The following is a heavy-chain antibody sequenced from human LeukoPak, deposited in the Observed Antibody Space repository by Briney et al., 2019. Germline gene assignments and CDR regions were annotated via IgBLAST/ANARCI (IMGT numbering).Heavy chain of an antibody. D-gene: IGHD3-22*01. CDR1: GVSISSSSYY. CDR2: IYYSGST. V-gene: IGHV4-39*07. CDR3: ARHGAGSYDSSGHDIDY. J-gene: IGHJ4*02. Sequence: SETLSLTCIVSGVSISSSSYYWGWIRQPPGKGLEWIGSIYYSGSTYYNPSLKSRVTISVDTSKNQFSLKLTSVTAADTAVYYCARHGAGSYDSSGHDIDYWGQGTLVTVSS.